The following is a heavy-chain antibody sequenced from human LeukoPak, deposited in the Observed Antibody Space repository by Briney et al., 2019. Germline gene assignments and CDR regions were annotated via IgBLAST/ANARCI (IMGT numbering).Heavy chain of an antibody. Sequence: GGSLRLSCVVSGFTFSSYWVHWVRQAPGKGLEWVANIHPDGYEEYYADSVRGRFTISRDNSKNTLYLEMSSLRAEDTAVYYCAKAPYHNYGLRSFLSYFDHWGQGTLVTVSS. V-gene: IGHV3-7*03. D-gene: IGHD3-10*01. CDR2: IHPDGYEE. CDR1: GFTFSSYW. J-gene: IGHJ4*02. CDR3: AKAPYHNYGLRSFLSYFDH.